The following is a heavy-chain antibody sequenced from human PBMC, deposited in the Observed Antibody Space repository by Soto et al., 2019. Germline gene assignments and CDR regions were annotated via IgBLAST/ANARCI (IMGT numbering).Heavy chain of an antibody. V-gene: IGHV4-59*08. CDR1: GGAIGCYY. J-gene: IGHJ5*02. D-gene: IGHD6-19*01. CDR2: VSYSGST. CDR3: ARHGSDSGWFFFDP. Sequence: PSETLSLTSSLSGGAIGCYYWSWIRQPPGKALEWIGYVSYSGSTDYHPSLKSRVSISIDTSKSQFSLKMISVTAADTAVYYCARHGSDSGWFFFDPWGQGALVTVSS.